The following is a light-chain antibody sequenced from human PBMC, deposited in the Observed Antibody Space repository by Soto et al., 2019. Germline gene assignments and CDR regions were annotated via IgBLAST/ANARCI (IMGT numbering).Light chain of an antibody. V-gene: IGKV4-1*01. CDR1: XXXLHSSNNKNY. J-gene: IGKJ4*01. CDR2: WAS. CDR3: QQYYSTPPT. Sequence: DIVMTQSPDSLAVSLGERATINCKSSXXXLHSSNNKNYLAWYQQRPGQPPRLLIHWASSRQSGVPDRFSGSGSGTDFTLTISSLQAEDVAVYYCQQYYSTPPTFGGGTKVEIK.